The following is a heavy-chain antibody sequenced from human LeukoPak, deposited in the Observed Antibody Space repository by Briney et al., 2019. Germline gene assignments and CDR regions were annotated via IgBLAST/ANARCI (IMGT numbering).Heavy chain of an antibody. CDR1: GGSISSYY. Sequence: PSETLSLTCTVSGGSISSYYWSWIRQPAGKGLEWIGRIYTSGGTNYNPSLKSRVTMSVDTSKNQFSLKLSSVTAADTAVYYCARGNDFWSGYYNGYFDYWGQGTLVTVSS. CDR2: IYTSGGT. D-gene: IGHD3-3*01. CDR3: ARGNDFWSGYYNGYFDY. V-gene: IGHV4-4*07. J-gene: IGHJ4*02.